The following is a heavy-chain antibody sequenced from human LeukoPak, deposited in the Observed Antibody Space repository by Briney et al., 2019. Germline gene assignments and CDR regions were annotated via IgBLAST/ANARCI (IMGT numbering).Heavy chain of an antibody. D-gene: IGHD1-26*01. Sequence: ASVKVSCKASGYTFTGYYMHWVRQAPGQGLEWMGWISAYNGNTNYAQKLQGRVTMTTDTSTSTAYMELRSLRSDNTAVYYCAREDSRILAFDIWGQGTMVTVSS. J-gene: IGHJ3*02. CDR3: AREDSRILAFDI. V-gene: IGHV1-18*04. CDR2: ISAYNGNT. CDR1: GYTFTGYY.